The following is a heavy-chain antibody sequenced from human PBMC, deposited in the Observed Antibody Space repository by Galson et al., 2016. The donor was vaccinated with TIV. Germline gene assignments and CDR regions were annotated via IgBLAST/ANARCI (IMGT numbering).Heavy chain of an antibody. J-gene: IGHJ5*02. V-gene: IGHV1-69*04. CDR2: IIPILGLT. Sequence: SVKVSCKASGGTFSSYAVSWVRQAPGQGLEWMGRIIPILGLTNYPQKFQGRVTITADESTTTAYMELSSLRSEDTAVYYCARALQDWWGSPDWFDPWGQGTLVTVSS. CDR3: ARALQDWWGSPDWFDP. CDR1: GGTFSSYA. D-gene: IGHD2-21*01.